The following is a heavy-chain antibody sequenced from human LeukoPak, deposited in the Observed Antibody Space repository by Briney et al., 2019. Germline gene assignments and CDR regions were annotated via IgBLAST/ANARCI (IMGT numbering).Heavy chain of an antibody. Sequence: SETLSLTCTVSGGSISTYYWSCIRQPAGKGLEWIGRIYTSGSTNYNPSLKSRVTISVDTSKNQFSLKLSSVTAADTAVYYCARVVTTGGFFDYWGQGTLVTVSS. V-gene: IGHV4-4*07. CDR1: GGSISTYY. J-gene: IGHJ4*02. CDR3: ARVVTTGGFFDY. CDR2: IYTSGST. D-gene: IGHD4-17*01.